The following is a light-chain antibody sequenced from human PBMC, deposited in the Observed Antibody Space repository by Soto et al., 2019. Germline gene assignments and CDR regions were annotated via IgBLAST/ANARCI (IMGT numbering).Light chain of an antibody. J-gene: IGKJ1*01. CDR2: AAS. CDR1: QGISTY. Sequence: DIQMTQSPSSVSASIGDRVSITCRASQGISTYLGWYQQKPGKAPKRLIYAASTLQSGVPSRFSGSGSGTEFTLTISSLQPEDFATYYCLQHNTYPWTFGQGTKVDIK. V-gene: IGKV1-17*03. CDR3: LQHNTYPWT.